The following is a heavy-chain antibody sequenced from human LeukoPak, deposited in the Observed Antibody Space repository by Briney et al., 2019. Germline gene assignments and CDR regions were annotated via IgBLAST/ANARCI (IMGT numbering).Heavy chain of an antibody. CDR1: GYTFTSYY. J-gene: IGHJ5*02. CDR2: INPSGGST. V-gene: IGHV1-46*01. CDR3: ARRVVVVPAAPTPGDNWFDP. D-gene: IGHD2-2*01. Sequence: GASVKVSCKASGYTFTSYYMHRVRQAPGQGLEWMGIINPSGGSTSYAQKFQGRVTMTRDTSTSTVYMELSSLRSEDTAVYYCARRVVVVPAAPTPGDNWFDPWGQGTLVTVSS.